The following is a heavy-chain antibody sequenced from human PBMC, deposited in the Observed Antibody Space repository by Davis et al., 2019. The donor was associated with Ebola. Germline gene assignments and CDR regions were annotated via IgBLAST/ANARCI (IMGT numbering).Heavy chain of an antibody. CDR2: IIPIVGIA. Sequence: AASVKVSCKASGGTFSSDGISWVRQASGQGLEWMGRIIPIVGIANYAPKFRGRVTITADRSTSTANMEVNSLRSEDTAVYYCARGGTWNLDYGMDVWGQGTTVTVSS. V-gene: IGHV1-69*04. CDR3: ARGGTWNLDYGMDV. J-gene: IGHJ6*02. CDR1: GGTFSSDG. D-gene: IGHD1-1*01.